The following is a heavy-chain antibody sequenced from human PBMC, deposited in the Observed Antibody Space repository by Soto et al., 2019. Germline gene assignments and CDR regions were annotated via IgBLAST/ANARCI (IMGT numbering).Heavy chain of an antibody. CDR1: VGSISSYY. CDR3: ARAPAFYCSSISCYLDY. Sequence: PSETLSLTCTVSVGSISSYYWSFIRQPPGKGLEWIGYIYYSGSANYNPSLKIRVTISVDTSKNQFSLELSSVTAADTAVYYCARAPAFYCSSISCYLDYWGQGTLVTVSS. CDR2: IYYSGSA. V-gene: IGHV4-59*01. D-gene: IGHD2-2*01. J-gene: IGHJ4*02.